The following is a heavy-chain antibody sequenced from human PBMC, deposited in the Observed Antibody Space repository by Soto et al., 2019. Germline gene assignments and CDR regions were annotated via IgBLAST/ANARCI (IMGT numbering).Heavy chain of an antibody. D-gene: IGHD6-13*01. CDR2: TYYSGST. CDR3: ASSRGGGYNRLAP. CDR1: GGSISSGGYY. J-gene: IGHJ5*02. V-gene: IGHV4-31*03. Sequence: SETLSLTCTVSGGSISSGGYYWSWIRQHPGKGLEWIGYTYYSGSTYYNPSLKSRVTISVDTSKNQFSLKLSSVTAADTAVYYCASSRGGGYNRLAPWGPGTLVTVSS.